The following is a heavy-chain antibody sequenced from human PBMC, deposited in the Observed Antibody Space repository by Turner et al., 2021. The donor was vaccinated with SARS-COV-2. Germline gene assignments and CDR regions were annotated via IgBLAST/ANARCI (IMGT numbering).Heavy chain of an antibody. D-gene: IGHD3-10*01. V-gene: IGHV3-23*01. CDR1: GFTLRSYA. CDR3: AKQGDYGSGYFDY. CDR2: ISGSGGST. Sequence: EVQLLESGGCLLQPGGSLRLPCPASGFTLRSYAMSWVRQAPGKGLEGVTGISGSGGSTYYADSVKGRFTISRDNSKNTLYLQMNSLRAEDTAVYYCAKQGDYGSGYFDYWGQGTLVTVSS. J-gene: IGHJ4*02.